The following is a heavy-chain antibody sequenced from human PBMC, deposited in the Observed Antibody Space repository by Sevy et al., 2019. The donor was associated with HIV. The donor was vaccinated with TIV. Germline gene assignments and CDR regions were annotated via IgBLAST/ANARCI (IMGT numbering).Heavy chain of an antibody. CDR3: ARSRSTYYDFWSGYDYYYYYGMDV. CDR2: IYPGDSDT. V-gene: IGHV5-51*01. D-gene: IGHD3-3*01. J-gene: IGHJ6*02. Sequence: GESLKISCKGSGYSFTSYWIGWVRQMPGKGLERMGIIYPGDSDTRYSPSFQGQVTISADKSISTAYLQWSGLKASDTAMYYCARSRSTYYDFWSGYDYYYYYGMDVWGQGTTVTVSS. CDR1: GYSFTSYW.